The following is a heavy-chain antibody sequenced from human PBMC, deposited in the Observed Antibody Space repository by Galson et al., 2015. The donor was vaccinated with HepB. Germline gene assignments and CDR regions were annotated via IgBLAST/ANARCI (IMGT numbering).Heavy chain of an antibody. CDR3: ARGIAVVPTGPQTAGEDY. D-gene: IGHD2-2*01. CDR2: IYHSGST. V-gene: IGHV4-4*02. CDR1: GGSISSSNW. J-gene: IGHJ4*02. Sequence: SETLSLTCAVSGGSISSSNWWNWVRQPPGKGLEWIGEIYHSGSTNYNPSLKSRVTISLDKSKNQFSLNLSSVIAADTAVYYCARGIAVVPTGPQTAGEDYWGQGILVTVSS.